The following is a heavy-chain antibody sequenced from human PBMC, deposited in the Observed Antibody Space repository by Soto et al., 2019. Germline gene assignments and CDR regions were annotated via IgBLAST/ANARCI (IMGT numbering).Heavy chain of an antibody. CDR1: GDTFSSYA. Sequence: SVKVSGKASGDTFSSYAISCVRQAPGQGLEWMGGIIPLFATANYAQKFQGRVTITADKTTSTAYTELSSLRSEGTAVYYCARTHFWSGFSNWFDPWGQGTLVTVSS. CDR2: IIPLFATA. CDR3: ARTHFWSGFSNWFDP. D-gene: IGHD3-3*02. V-gene: IGHV1-69*06. J-gene: IGHJ5*02.